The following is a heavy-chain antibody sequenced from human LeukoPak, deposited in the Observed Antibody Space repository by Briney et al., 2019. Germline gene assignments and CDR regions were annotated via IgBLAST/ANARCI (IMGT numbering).Heavy chain of an antibody. CDR2: IYYSGST. D-gene: IGHD3-9*01. CDR1: GGSISSSSYY. Sequence: SETLSLTCTVSGGSISSSSYYWGWIRQPPGKGLEWIGSIYYSGSTYYNPSLKSRVTISVDTSENQFSLKLSSVTAADTAVYYCARTDETYYDILTGYSPNFDYWGQGTLVTVSS. J-gene: IGHJ4*02. CDR3: ARTDETYYDILTGYSPNFDY. V-gene: IGHV4-39*07.